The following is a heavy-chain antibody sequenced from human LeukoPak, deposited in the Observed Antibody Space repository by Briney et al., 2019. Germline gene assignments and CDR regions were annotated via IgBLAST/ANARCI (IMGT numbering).Heavy chain of an antibody. CDR1: GGSISSYY. CDR3: ARSFFSGDYMDV. J-gene: IGHJ6*03. V-gene: IGHV4-59*01. Sequence: PSETLSLTCTVSGGSISSYYWSWIRQPPGKGLEWIGYIYYSGSTNYNSSLKSRVTISVDTSKNQVSLKVSSVTAADTAVYYCARSFFSGDYMDVWGEGTTVTVSS. D-gene: IGHD2-15*01. CDR2: IYYSGST.